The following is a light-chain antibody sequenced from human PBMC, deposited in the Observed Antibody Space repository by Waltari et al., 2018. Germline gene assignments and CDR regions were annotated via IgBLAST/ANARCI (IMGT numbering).Light chain of an antibody. CDR2: YDS. J-gene: IGLJ2*01. CDR3: QAWDTTTVV. V-gene: IGLV3-1*01. Sequence: YELTQPPSVSVSPGQTASITCSGDNLGNQYASWYQQKPGQSPVLVIYYDSKWPSGIPERFSGSNSGNTATLTISGTQAMDEADYYCQAWDTTTVVFGGGTKVTVL. CDR1: NLGNQY.